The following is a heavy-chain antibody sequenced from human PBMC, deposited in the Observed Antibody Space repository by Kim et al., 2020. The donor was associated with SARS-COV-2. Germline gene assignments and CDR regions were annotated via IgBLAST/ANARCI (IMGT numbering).Heavy chain of an antibody. D-gene: IGHD5-12*01. Sequence: KGAIAMSRENSKNTLYLQMNSLRAEDTAVYYCARDRRYSGYDLYNWFDHWGQGTLVTVSS. CDR3: ARDRRYSGYDLYNWFDH. J-gene: IGHJ5*02. V-gene: IGHV3-30*07.